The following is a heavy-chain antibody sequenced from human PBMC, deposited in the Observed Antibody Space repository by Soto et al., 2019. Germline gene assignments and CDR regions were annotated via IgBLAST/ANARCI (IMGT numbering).Heavy chain of an antibody. CDR1: GFAFSDYG. CDR3: ARDRGPMGSVDTMRGY. CDR2: ICGSTI. V-gene: IGHV3-48*01. Sequence: EVQLVESGGGLEQPGGSLTLSCAASGFAFSDYGMMWVRQAPGKGLECISFICGSTIYYADSVKGRFTISRDNAKNSLFLHMNNLGAEDTAVYYCARDRGPMGSVDTMRGYWGQGILVTVSS. J-gene: IGHJ4*02. D-gene: IGHD5-12*01.